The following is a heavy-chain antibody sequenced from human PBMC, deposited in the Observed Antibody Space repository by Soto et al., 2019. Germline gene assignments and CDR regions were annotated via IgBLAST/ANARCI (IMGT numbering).Heavy chain of an antibody. J-gene: IGHJ4*02. V-gene: IGHV1-2*04. CDR1: GYTFTGYY. Sequence: ASVKVSCKASGYTFTGYYMHWFRQAPGQGLEWMGWINPNSGGTNYAQKFQGWVTMTRDTSISTASMELSRLRSDDTAVYYCARVSDTSGYYSFDYWGQGTPVTVSS. CDR3: ARVSDTSGYYSFDY. CDR2: INPNSGGT. D-gene: IGHD3-22*01.